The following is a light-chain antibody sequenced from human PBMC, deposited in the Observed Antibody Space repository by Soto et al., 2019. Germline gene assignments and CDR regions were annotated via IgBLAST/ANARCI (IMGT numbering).Light chain of an antibody. Sequence: QSVLTQPASVSGSPGQSITVSCTGTSTDIGIYNLVSWYRQYPGQAPQVLIYEAFKRPSGISNRFSGSNSGNTASLTISGLQAEDEADYSCCSYAGSNTVVFGGGTKLTVL. J-gene: IGLJ2*01. V-gene: IGLV2-23*01. CDR1: STDIGIYNL. CDR2: EAF. CDR3: CSYAGSNTVV.